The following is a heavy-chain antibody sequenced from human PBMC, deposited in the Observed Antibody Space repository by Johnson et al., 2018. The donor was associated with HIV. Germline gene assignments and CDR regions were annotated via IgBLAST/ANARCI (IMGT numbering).Heavy chain of an antibody. CDR3: ARGDYYDSSGYFSDAFDI. D-gene: IGHD3-22*01. Sequence: VRPGGSLRLSCAASGFTFSSYAMHWVRQAPGKGLEWVAVISYDGSNKYYADSVKGRFTIPSDNSKNTLYLQMNSLTAEETAKYYCARGDYYDSSGYFSDAFDIWGQGTMVTVSS. J-gene: IGHJ3*02. CDR1: GFTFSSYA. V-gene: IGHV3-30-3*01. CDR2: ISYDGSNK.